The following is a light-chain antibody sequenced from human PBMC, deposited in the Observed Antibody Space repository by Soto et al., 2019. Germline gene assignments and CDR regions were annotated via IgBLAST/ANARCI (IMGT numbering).Light chain of an antibody. J-gene: IGKJ3*01. V-gene: IGKV3-20*01. CDR2: GAS. Sequence: EIVLTQSPGTLSLSPGEGATLSCRASQSVGSNYLAWYQQKPGQAPRLLIYGASTRATGIPDRFSGSGSGTDFALTISRLEPEDFAVYYCHQYGSSPFAFGPGTRWISN. CDR3: HQYGSSPFA. CDR1: QSVGSNY.